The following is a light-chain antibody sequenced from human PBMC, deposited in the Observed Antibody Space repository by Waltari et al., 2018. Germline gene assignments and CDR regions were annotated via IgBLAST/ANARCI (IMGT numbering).Light chain of an antibody. V-gene: IGLV4-69*01. J-gene: IGLJ3*02. CDR2: VNSDGSH. CDR1: SGHSTNA. Sequence: QLVLTQSPSASASLGASVKLTCTLSSGHSTNALAWPQQQPEKGPRFLMKVNSDGSHTKGDEIPDRFSGSSSGAERYLTISSLQSEDEADYYCQTGGHGTWVFGGGTTLTVL. CDR3: QTGGHGTWV.